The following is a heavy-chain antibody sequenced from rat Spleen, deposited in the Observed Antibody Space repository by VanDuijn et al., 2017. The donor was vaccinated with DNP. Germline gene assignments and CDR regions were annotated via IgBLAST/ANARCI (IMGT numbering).Heavy chain of an antibody. CDR1: GFTFSAYY. Sequence: EVQLVESGGGVVQPGRSLKLSCAASGFTFSAYYMAWGRQAPAKGLEWVAYIGSAAYAPYYGDSVKGRFTISRDNAKSTLYLQMNSLRSEDMATYYCVRWNSGHFDYWGQGVMVTVSS. CDR3: VRWNSGHFDY. V-gene: IGHV5-22*01. CDR2: IGSAAYAP. D-gene: IGHD4-3*01. J-gene: IGHJ2*01.